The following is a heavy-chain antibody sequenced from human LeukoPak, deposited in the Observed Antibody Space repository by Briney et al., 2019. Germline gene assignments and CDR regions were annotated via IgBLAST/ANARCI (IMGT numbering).Heavy chain of an antibody. CDR1: GYTFTSYG. CDR3: ARGYCGGDCYSHNWFDP. V-gene: IGHV1-2*02. CDR2: INPNSGGT. D-gene: IGHD2-21*01. J-gene: IGHJ5*02. Sequence: ASVKVSCKASGYTFTSYGISWVRQAPGQRLEWMGWINPNSGGTNYAQKFQGRVTMTRDTSISTAYMELSRLRSDDTAVYYCARGYCGGDCYSHNWFDPWGQGTLVTVSS.